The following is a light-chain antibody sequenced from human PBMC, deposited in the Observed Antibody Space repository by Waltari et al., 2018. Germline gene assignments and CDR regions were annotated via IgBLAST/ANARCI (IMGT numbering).Light chain of an antibody. CDR3: QQSHNTPWT. CDR2: AAS. V-gene: IGKV1-39*01. J-gene: IGKJ1*01. CDR1: QSISTS. Sequence: DIQMTQSPSSLSASLGDRVTITCRASQSISTSLNWYQQKPGKAPNLLMYAASTLQSGVTSRFSSSGSGTDFTLTISSLQPEDSATYFCQQSHNTPWTFGQGTKVEIK.